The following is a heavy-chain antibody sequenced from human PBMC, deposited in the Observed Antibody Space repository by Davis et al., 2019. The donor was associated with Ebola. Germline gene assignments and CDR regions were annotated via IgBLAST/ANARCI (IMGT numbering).Heavy chain of an antibody. CDR2: TGHSGYT. CDR3: ARTTKTNIEASGLGFNSFDS. CDR1: GDSVSDYF. V-gene: IGHV4-34*01. J-gene: IGHJ5*01. Sequence: SETLSLTCAVYGDSVSDYFWSWIRQPPGKGLEWIGETGHSGYTNYSPSPMSRVTMSVDSSKNQFSLKLHSVTAADTAVYYCARTTKTNIEASGLGFNSFDSWGQGALVSVSS. D-gene: IGHD4-17*01.